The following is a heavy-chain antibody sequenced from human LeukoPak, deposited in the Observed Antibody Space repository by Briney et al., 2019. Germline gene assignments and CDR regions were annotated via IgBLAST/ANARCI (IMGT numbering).Heavy chain of an antibody. CDR1: GFTFSSYA. Sequence: GGSLRLSCAASGFTFSSYATSWVRQAPGKGLEWVSAISGSGGSTYYADSVKGRFTISRGNSKNTLYLQMNSLRAEDTAVYYCAKHVTRVVYSRLFDPWGQGTLVTVSS. CDR2: ISGSGGST. D-gene: IGHD4-23*01. J-gene: IGHJ5*02. CDR3: AKHVTRVVYSRLFDP. V-gene: IGHV3-23*01.